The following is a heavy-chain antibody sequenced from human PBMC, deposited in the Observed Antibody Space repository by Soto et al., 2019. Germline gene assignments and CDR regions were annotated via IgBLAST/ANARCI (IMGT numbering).Heavy chain of an antibody. J-gene: IGHJ4*02. Sequence: PGGSLRLSCAASGFTFSSYAMSWVRQAPGKGLEWVSAISGSGGSTYYADSVKGRFTISRDNSKNTPYLQMNSLRAEDTAVYYCAKATTVTTEHDYWGQGTLVTVSS. V-gene: IGHV3-23*01. CDR1: GFTFSSYA. D-gene: IGHD4-17*01. CDR2: ISGSGGST. CDR3: AKATTVTTEHDY.